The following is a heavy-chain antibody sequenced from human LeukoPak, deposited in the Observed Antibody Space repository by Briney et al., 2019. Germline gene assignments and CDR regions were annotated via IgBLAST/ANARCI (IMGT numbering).Heavy chain of an antibody. CDR1: GFTFSSYS. J-gene: IGHJ3*02. D-gene: IGHD4-17*01. V-gene: IGHV3-21*01. CDR2: ISSSSSYI. CDR3: ARDEAGDYGSSDAFDI. Sequence: NPGGSLRLSCAASGFTFSSYSMNWVRQAPGKGLEWVSSISSSSSYIYYADSVKGRFTISRDNAKNSLYLQMNSLRAEDTAVYYCARDEAGDYGSSDAFDIWGQGTMVTASS.